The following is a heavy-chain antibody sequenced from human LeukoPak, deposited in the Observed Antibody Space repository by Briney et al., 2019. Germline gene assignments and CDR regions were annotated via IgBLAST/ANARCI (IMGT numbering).Heavy chain of an antibody. D-gene: IGHD2-2*01. Sequence: GESLKISCKGSGYSFTSYWIAWVRQMPGKGLEWMGIIGPGDSDTRYSPSFQGQVTISADESISTAYLQWSSLKASDTAIYSCARRPKSTYAAPGGDDWGFAPWGQGPLVTVSS. CDR3: ARRPKSTYAAPGGDDWGFAP. CDR1: GYSFTSYW. J-gene: IGHJ5*02. CDR2: IGPGDSDT. V-gene: IGHV5-51*01.